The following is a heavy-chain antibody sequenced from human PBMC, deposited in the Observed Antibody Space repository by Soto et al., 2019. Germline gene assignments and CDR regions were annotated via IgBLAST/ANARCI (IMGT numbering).Heavy chain of an antibody. D-gene: IGHD3-16*01. CDR3: ARGGMRGRYAVGY. CDR2: IKQDGSEK. CDR1: GXTFSSYW. V-gene: IGHV3-7*01. Sequence: GSLRLSCAASGXTFSSYWMSWVRQAPGKGLEWVAKIKQDGSEKYYVDSVKCRFTISRDNAKNSLYLQMNSLRAEDTDVYYCARGGMRGRYAVGYWGQGTLGTVSS. J-gene: IGHJ4*02.